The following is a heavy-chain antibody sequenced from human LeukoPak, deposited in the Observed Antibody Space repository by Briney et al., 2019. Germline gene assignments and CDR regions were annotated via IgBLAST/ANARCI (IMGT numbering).Heavy chain of an antibody. CDR1: GFGFSTYW. V-gene: IGHV3-7*01. Sequence: GGSLRLSCAASGFGFSTYWMSWVRQAPGKGLEWVANIKQDGSEKNYVDSVKGRFTISRDNAKNSLYLQMNSLRDEDTALYYCVRGGQGFGYWGQGTLVTVSS. D-gene: IGHD3-10*01. CDR3: VRGGQGFGY. CDR2: IKQDGSEK. J-gene: IGHJ4*02.